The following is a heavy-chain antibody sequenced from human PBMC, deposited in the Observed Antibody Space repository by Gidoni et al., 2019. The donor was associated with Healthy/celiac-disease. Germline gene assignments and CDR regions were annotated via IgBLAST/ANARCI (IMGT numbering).Heavy chain of an antibody. CDR1: GGTFSSYA. Sequence: QVQLVQSGAEVKKPGSSVKVSCKASGGTFSSYAISWVRQAPGQGLEWMGRIIPSLGIANYAQKFQGRVTITADKSTSTAYMELSSLRSEDTAVYYCARAPYDYVWGSYRYGYFDYWGQGTLVTVSS. D-gene: IGHD3-16*02. J-gene: IGHJ4*02. CDR2: IIPSLGIA. CDR3: ARAPYDYVWGSYRYGYFDY. V-gene: IGHV1-69*09.